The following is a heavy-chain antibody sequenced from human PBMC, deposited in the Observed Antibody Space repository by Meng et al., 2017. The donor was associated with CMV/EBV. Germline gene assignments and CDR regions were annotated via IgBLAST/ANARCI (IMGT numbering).Heavy chain of an antibody. CDR3: ARQYGDYFRNWFDP. J-gene: IGHJ5*02. V-gene: IGHV1-18*01. D-gene: IGHD4-17*01. CDR1: GYTFTSYG. Sequence: ASVKVSCKASGYTFTSYGISWVRQAPGQGLEWMGWISAYNGNTNYAQKLQGRVTMTTDTSTSTAYMELRSLRSDDTAVYYCARQYGDYFRNWFDPWGQGTLVTVSS. CDR2: ISAYNGNT.